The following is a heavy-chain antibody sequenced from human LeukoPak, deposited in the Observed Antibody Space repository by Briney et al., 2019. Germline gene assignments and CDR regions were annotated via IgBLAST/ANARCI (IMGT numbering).Heavy chain of an antibody. CDR1: GFTFSSYG. Sequence: GGSLRLSCAASGFTFSSYGVHWVRQPPGKGLEWVGFVSYDGSKKFYADFVKGRFTISRDNSKNTLYLQMNSLRAEDTAVYYCARDRWKGSSSWYPADYWGQGTLVTVSS. D-gene: IGHD6-13*01. CDR3: ARDRWKGSSSWYPADY. V-gene: IGHV3-30*03. CDR2: VSYDGSKK. J-gene: IGHJ4*02.